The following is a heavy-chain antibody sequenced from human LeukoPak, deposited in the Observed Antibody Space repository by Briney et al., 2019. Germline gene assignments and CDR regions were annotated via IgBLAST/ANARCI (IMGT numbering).Heavy chain of an antibody. J-gene: IGHJ4*02. CDR3: AKDRLSGYADY. V-gene: IGHV3-30*18. Sequence: GGSLRLSCAASGFTFSSYAMSWVRQAPGKGLEWVAVISYDGSNEYYADSVKGRFSISRDNSKNTLYLQMNSLRAEDTAVYYCAKDRLSGYADYWGQGTLVTVSS. D-gene: IGHD5-12*01. CDR1: GFTFSSYA. CDR2: ISYDGSNE.